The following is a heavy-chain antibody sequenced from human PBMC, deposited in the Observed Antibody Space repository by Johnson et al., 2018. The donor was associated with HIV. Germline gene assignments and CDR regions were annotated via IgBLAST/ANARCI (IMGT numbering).Heavy chain of an antibody. J-gene: IGHJ3*02. Sequence: QVQLVESGGGVVQPGRSLRLSCAASGFTFSSYAMHWVRQAPGKGLEWVAVISYDGSNKYYADSVKGRFTISRDNSKNTLYLKMNSLRAEDTAVYYCARGLAADAFDIWGQGTMVTVSS. D-gene: IGHD6-13*01. CDR2: ISYDGSNK. V-gene: IGHV3-30-3*01. CDR1: GFTFSSYA. CDR3: ARGLAADAFDI.